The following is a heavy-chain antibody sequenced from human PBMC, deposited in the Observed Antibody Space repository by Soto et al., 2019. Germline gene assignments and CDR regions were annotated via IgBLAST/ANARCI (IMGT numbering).Heavy chain of an antibody. J-gene: IGHJ3*01. CDR3: AHRLVYDAFDF. V-gene: IGHV2-5*02. Sequence: QITLKESGPTLVKPTQTLTLTCSFSGFSLSTNGVAVGWIRQPPGKPLEWLGTIYWDDDQRHSPPLKRRLTITRDTSKNQVVLTMPNMDPVDTATYYCAHRLVYDAFDFWGQGTMVTVSS. CDR2: IYWDDDQ. CDR1: GFSLSTNGVA.